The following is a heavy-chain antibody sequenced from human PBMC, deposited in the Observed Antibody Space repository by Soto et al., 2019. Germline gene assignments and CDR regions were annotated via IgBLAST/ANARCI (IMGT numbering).Heavy chain of an antibody. CDR2: ISGSGTTI. J-gene: IGHJ4*02. Sequence: QVQLVESGGGLVKPGGSLRLSCAASGFTFSDYYMTWIRQPPGKGLEWVSYISGSGTTIYYADSVKGRFTVSRDNARNSLYLQMNGLRAEDTAVYYCANDPYYFASEYWGQGTLVTVSS. V-gene: IGHV3-11*01. D-gene: IGHD3-10*01. CDR3: ANDPYYFASEY. CDR1: GFTFSDYY.